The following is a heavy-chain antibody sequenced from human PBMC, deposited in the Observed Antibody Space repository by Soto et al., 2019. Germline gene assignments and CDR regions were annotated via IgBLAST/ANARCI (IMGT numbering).Heavy chain of an antibody. Sequence: ASVKVSCKASGYTFTGYYMHWVRQAPGQGLEWMGWINPNSGGTNYAKKFQGRVTMTRDTSISTAYMELSRLRSDDTAVYYCARGLRGGFGWFDPWGQGTLVTVSS. D-gene: IGHD3-10*01. V-gene: IGHV1-2*02. CDR3: ARGLRGGFGWFDP. CDR2: INPNSGGT. J-gene: IGHJ5*02. CDR1: GYTFTGYY.